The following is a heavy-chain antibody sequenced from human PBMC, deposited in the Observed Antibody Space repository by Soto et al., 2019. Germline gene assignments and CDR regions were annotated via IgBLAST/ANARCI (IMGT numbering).Heavy chain of an antibody. CDR3: ARGFQEGFLEWVGAWYYYYMDV. D-gene: IGHD3-3*01. V-gene: IGHV1-8*01. J-gene: IGHJ6*03. Sequence: GASVKVSCKASGYTFTSYDINWVRQATGQGLEWMGWMNPNSGSTGYAQKFQGRVTMTRNTSISTAYMELSSLRSEDTAVYYCARGFQEGFLEWVGAWYYYYMDVWGKGTTVTVSS. CDR1: GYTFTSYD. CDR2: MNPNSGST.